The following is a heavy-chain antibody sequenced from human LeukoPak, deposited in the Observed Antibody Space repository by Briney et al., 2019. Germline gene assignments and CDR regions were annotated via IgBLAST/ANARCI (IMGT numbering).Heavy chain of an antibody. CDR1: GYTFTGSY. J-gene: IGHJ5*02. V-gene: IGHV1-2*02. CDR2: INPNSGGT. Sequence: ASVKVSCKASGYTFTGSYLHWVRQAPGQGLEWMGWINPNSGGTDYAQKFQGRVTMTRDTSISTAYMELSRLRSDDTAVYYCARVGDYYDSSGPWGQGTLVTVSS. D-gene: IGHD3-22*01. CDR3: ARVGDYYDSSGP.